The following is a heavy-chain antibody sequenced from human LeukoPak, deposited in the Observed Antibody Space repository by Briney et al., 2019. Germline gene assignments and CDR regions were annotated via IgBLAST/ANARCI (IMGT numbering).Heavy chain of an antibody. CDR2: TYYRSRWYY. J-gene: IGHJ4*02. V-gene: IGHV6-1*01. CDR3: ARDIKGGTANFDC. CDR1: GDSVSSNSAT. Sequence: SQTLSLTCDISGDSVSSNSATWNWIRQSPSRGLEWLGRTYYRSRWYYDYAVPVKGRITFNPDTSKNQASLQLNSVTPEDTAVYFCARDIKGGTANFDCWGQGILVTVSS.